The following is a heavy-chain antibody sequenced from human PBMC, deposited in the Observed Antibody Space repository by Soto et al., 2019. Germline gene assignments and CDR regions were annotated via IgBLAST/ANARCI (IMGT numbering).Heavy chain of an antibody. D-gene: IGHD4-17*01. J-gene: IGHJ4*02. V-gene: IGHV4-39*01. CDR3: ATIEPTVVTPFDY. Sequence: QLQLQESGPGLVKLSETLSLTCTVSGGSISSSSYYWGWIRQPPGKGLEWIGSIYYSGSTYYNPSLKSRVTISVDTSKNQFSLKLSSVTAADTAVYYCATIEPTVVTPFDYWGQGTLVTVSS. CDR2: IYYSGST. CDR1: GGSISSSSYY.